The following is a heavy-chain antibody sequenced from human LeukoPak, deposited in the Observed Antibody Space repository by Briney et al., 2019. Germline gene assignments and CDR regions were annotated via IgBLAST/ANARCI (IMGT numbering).Heavy chain of an antibody. CDR1: GYTFTSYY. CDR2: INPSGGST. Sequence: ASVKVSCKASGYTFTSYYMYWVRQAPGQGLEWMGIINPSGGSTSYAQKFQGRVTMTRDTSTSTVYMELSSLRSEDTAVYYCSRGCSSTSCRYNWFDPWGQGTLVTVSS. J-gene: IGHJ5*02. V-gene: IGHV1-46*01. CDR3: SRGCSSTSCRYNWFDP. D-gene: IGHD2-2*01.